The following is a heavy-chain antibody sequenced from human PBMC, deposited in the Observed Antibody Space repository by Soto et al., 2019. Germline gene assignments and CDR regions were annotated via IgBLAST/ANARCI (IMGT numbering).Heavy chain of an antibody. J-gene: IGHJ5*02. Sequence: EVQVVESGGGLVKPGGSLRLSCAASTSTFSTYGLTWVRQAPGKGLEWVSSISRDTTYMYYADSVRGRFTISRDNAKNSLYLQMSSLRTEDPAVYYCARGDSSGLNWFAPWVQGTLVTVSS. CDR1: TSTFSTYG. V-gene: IGHV3-21*01. D-gene: IGHD6-19*01. CDR3: ARGDSSGLNWFAP. CDR2: ISRDTTYM.